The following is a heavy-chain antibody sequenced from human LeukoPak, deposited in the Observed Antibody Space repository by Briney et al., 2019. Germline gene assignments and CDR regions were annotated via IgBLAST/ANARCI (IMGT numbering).Heavy chain of an antibody. V-gene: IGHV3-23*01. CDR1: GFTLISYA. D-gene: IGHD6-19*01. CDR3: EKHTVAGTSYYFDY. J-gene: IGHJ4*02. CDR2: ISGSGGRT. Sequence: GGSLRLSCAASGFTLISYAMSWARHAPGKGLEGVSAISGSGGRTYYAGSVKGRFHISRDNSKNTLYLKMHSLRAEDTGVYYCEKHTVAGTSYYFDYWGQGNLVTVSS.